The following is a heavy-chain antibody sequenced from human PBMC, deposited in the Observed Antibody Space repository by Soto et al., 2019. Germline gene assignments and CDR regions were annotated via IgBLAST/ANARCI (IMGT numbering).Heavy chain of an antibody. J-gene: IGHJ6*02. V-gene: IGHV4-34*01. CDR2: INHRGST. Sequence: SETLSLTCAVYGGSFSGYYWSWIRQPPGKGLGWIGEINHRGSTNYNPSLKSRATISVDNSKNQFSLKLRAVTAAETAGFYWGRVGGAASGKCYDYYYYGMDVWGQGTTVTVSS. CDR3: GRVGGAASGKCYDYYYYGMDV. CDR1: GGSFSGYY. D-gene: IGHD6-13*01.